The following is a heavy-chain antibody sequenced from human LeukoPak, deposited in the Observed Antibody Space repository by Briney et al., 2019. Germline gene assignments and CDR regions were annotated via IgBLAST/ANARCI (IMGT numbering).Heavy chain of an antibody. CDR1: GFTFSSYA. D-gene: IGHD2-15*01. Sequence: GGSLRLSCAASGFTFSSYAMHWVRQAPGKGLEYVSAISYNGGGTYYANSVKGRFTISRDNSKNTLYLQMGSLRTEDMAVYYCARVRIGLDYWGQGTLVTVSS. CDR3: ARVRIGLDY. V-gene: IGHV3-64*01. CDR2: ISYNGGGT. J-gene: IGHJ4*02.